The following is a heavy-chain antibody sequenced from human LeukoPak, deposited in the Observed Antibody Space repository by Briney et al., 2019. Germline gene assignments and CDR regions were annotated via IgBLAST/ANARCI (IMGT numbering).Heavy chain of an antibody. J-gene: IGHJ6*02. CDR2: INSDGSST. V-gene: IGHV3-74*01. Sequence: GGSLRLSCAASGFTFSSYWMHWVRQAPGKGLAWVSRINSDGSSTSYADSVKGRFTISRDNAKNTLYLQMNSLRAEDTAVYYCARFFRDGDCSGGSCYSHYYYYGMDVWGQGTTVTVSS. D-gene: IGHD2-15*01. CDR3: ARFFRDGDCSGGSCYSHYYYYGMDV. CDR1: GFTFSSYW.